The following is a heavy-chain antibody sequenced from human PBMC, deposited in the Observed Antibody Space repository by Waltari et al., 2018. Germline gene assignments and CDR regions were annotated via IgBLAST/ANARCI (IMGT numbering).Heavy chain of an antibody. CDR2: IYHSGIT. Sequence: QVQLQESGPGLVKPSETLSLTCAVSGYSISSGYYWGWIRQPPGKGLEWIRSIYHSGITYYNPSLRSRVTISADTSKNQFSLKLSSVTAADTTVYYCAREGQWLVHSFYYGMDVWGQGTTVTVSS. V-gene: IGHV4-38-2*02. J-gene: IGHJ6*02. CDR1: GYSISSGYY. D-gene: IGHD6-19*01. CDR3: AREGQWLVHSFYYGMDV.